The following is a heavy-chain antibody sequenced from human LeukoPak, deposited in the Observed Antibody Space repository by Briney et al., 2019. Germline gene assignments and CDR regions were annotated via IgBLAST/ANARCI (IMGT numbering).Heavy chain of an antibody. Sequence: GGSLRLSCAASGFTFSSYSMNWVRQAPGKGLEWVSSISSSSSYIYYADSVKGRFTISRDNAKNSLYLQMNSLGAEDTAVYYCARDLNGRAAAGTAIDYWGQGTLVTVSS. CDR1: GFTFSSYS. V-gene: IGHV3-21*01. J-gene: IGHJ4*02. D-gene: IGHD6-13*01. CDR3: ARDLNGRAAAGTAIDY. CDR2: ISSSSSYI.